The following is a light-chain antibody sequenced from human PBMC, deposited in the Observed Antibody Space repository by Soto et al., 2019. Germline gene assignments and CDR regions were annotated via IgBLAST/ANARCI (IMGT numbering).Light chain of an antibody. V-gene: IGKV3-15*01. CDR3: QQRSNWPLT. Sequence: EIVMTQSPATPSVSPGERATLSCRASQSVSSNLAWYQQKPGQAPRLLIYGASTRATGIPARFRGSGSGTEFTLTISSLQSEDFAVYYCQQRSNWPLTFGGGTKV. J-gene: IGKJ4*01. CDR1: QSVSSN. CDR2: GAS.